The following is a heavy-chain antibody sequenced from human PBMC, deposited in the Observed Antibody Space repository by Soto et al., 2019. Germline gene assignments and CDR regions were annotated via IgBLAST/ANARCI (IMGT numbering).Heavy chain of an antibody. CDR1: GGSISSSTYY. CDR2: IYYSGNT. CDR3: ARHPLVTDAFDI. V-gene: IGHV4-39*01. J-gene: IGHJ3*02. D-gene: IGHD2-21*02. Sequence: SETLSLTCTFSGGSISSSTYYWGWIRQPPGKGLEWIGSIYYSGNTYYNPSLKSRVTISVDTSKNQFSLKLGSVTTADTAVYYCARHPLVTDAFDIWGQGTMVIGSS.